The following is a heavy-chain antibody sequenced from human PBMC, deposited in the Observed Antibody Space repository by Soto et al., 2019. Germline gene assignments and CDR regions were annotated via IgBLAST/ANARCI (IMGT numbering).Heavy chain of an antibody. V-gene: IGHV3-30*18. CDR3: AKEEVSYGMDV. CDR1: GFTFSSYG. Sequence: GGSLRLSCAASGFTFSSYGMHWGRQAPGKGLEWVAVISYDGSNKYYADSVKGRFTISRNNSKNTLYLQMNSLRAEDTAVYYCAKEEVSYGMDVWGQGTTVTVSS. J-gene: IGHJ6*02. CDR2: ISYDGSNK.